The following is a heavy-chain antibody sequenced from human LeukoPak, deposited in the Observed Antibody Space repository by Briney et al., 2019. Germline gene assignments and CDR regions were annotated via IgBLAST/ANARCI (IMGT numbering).Heavy chain of an antibody. Sequence: PGGSLRLSCTASGFTFGDYAMSWVRQAPGKGLEWVGFIRSKAYGGTTEYAASMKGRFTISRDDSKSIAYLQMNSLKTEDTAVYYCTRDPLPGGFFSPYYYYRAVGGKGTTVPVSS. D-gene: IGHD2-2*01. J-gene: IGHJ6*03. CDR2: IRSKAYGGTT. CDR3: TRDPLPGGFFSPYYYYRAV. V-gene: IGHV3-49*04. CDR1: GFTFGDYA.